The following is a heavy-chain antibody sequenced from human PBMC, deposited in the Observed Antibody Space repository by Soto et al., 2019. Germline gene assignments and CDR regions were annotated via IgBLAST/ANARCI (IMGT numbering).Heavy chain of an antibody. CDR2: IIPIFGTA. CDR3: ATTAATPYSVYNFDLDV. V-gene: IGHV1-69*13. D-gene: IGHD6-25*01. Sequence: ASVKVSCKASGGTFSSYAISWVRQAPGQGLEWMGGIIPIFGTANYAQKFQGRVTITADESTSTAYMELSSLRSEDTAVYYCATTAATPYSVYNFDLDVWGQGTTVTVSS. CDR1: GGTFSSYA. J-gene: IGHJ6*02.